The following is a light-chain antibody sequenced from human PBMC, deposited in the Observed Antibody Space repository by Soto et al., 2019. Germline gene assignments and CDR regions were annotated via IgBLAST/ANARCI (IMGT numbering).Light chain of an antibody. V-gene: IGLV3-21*04. CDR2: YDS. Sequence: SYELTQPPSVSVAPGKTARITCGGNNIGSYSVHWYQQKPGQAPVLVIYYDSDRPSGIPERFSGSNSGNTATLTISRVEAGDEADYYCQVWDSSSDHYVFGTGTK. CDR3: QVWDSSSDHYV. CDR1: NIGSYS. J-gene: IGLJ1*01.